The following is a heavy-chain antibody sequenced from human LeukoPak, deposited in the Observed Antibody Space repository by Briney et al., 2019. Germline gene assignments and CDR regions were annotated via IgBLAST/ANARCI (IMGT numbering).Heavy chain of an antibody. Sequence: GSLRLSCAASGFTFSTYAMGWVRQPPGKGLEWIGEINHSGSTNYNPSLKSRVTISVDTSKNQFSLKLSSVTAADTAVYYCARWGWLQSVFDYWGQGTLVTVSS. J-gene: IGHJ4*02. D-gene: IGHD5-24*01. CDR3: ARWGWLQSVFDY. CDR2: INHSGST. V-gene: IGHV4-34*01. CDR1: GFTFSTYA.